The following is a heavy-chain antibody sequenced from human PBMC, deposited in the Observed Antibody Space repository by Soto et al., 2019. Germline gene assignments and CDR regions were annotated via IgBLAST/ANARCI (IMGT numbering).Heavy chain of an antibody. CDR3: XXXRYCXGGSXXGXXYYYGMDV. D-gene: IGHD2-15*01. CDR1: GFTFSSYG. Sequence: QVQLVESGGGVVQPGRSLRLSCAASGFTFSSYGMHWVRQAPGKGLEWVAVIWYDGSNKYYEGSVQGPITISRDNSKXXXXXQMNSLRAEDTAXXYXXXXRYCXGGSXXGXXYYYGMDVWGQGTTVTVSS. J-gene: IGHJ6*02. CDR2: IWYDGSNK. V-gene: IGHV3-33*01.